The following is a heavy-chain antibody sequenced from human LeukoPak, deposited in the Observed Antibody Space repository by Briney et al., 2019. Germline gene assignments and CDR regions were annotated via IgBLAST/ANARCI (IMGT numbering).Heavy chain of an antibody. J-gene: IGHJ4*02. Sequence: SETLSLTCAVYGGSFSGYYWSWIRQPPGKGLEWIGEINHSGSTNYNPSLKSRVTITVDTSKNQFSLKLSPMTAADTAVYYCASTAVRFDYWGQGTLVTVSS. CDR3: ASTAVRFDY. D-gene: IGHD4-23*01. V-gene: IGHV4-34*01. CDR2: INHSGST. CDR1: GGSFSGYY.